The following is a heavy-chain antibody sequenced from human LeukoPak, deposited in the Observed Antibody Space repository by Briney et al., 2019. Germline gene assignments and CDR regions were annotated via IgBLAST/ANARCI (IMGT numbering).Heavy chain of an antibody. Sequence: GGSLRLSCAASGFTFSSYAMSWVRQAPGKGLEWVSTIIGSGGNTFYADSVKGRFTISRDNSKNTLSLQLTSLRAEDTGIYFCARDGGHPLTSYYRAYWGQGTLVTVSS. CDR3: ARDGGHPLTSYYRAY. CDR1: GFTFSSYA. D-gene: IGHD4-11*01. V-gene: IGHV3-23*01. CDR2: IIGSGGNT. J-gene: IGHJ4*02.